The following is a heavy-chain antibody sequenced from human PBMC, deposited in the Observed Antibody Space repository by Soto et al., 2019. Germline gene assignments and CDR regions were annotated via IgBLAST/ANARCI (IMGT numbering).Heavy chain of an antibody. Sequence: QVQLVQSGAEVEKPGSSVKVSCKSSGGTFSTYAIHWVRQAPGQGLEWMGRIIPLFGTANYTQTLKGRVTITSDESTSTAYMELSSPKSEDTAVYYCARGARLTSFASWAERRHNGLDVWGQGTTVTVSS. CDR2: IIPLFGTA. J-gene: IGHJ6*02. V-gene: IGHV1-69*01. D-gene: IGHD1-1*01. CDR1: GGTFSTYA. CDR3: ARGARLTSFASWAERRHNGLDV.